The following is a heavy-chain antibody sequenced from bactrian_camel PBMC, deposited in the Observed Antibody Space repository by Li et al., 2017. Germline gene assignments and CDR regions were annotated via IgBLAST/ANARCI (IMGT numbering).Heavy chain of an antibody. J-gene: IGHJ6*01. CDR2: QLVGGTT. D-gene: IGHD2*01. V-gene: IGHV3S53*01. CDR1: VRTKC. CDR3: AARGPYCYTKLSVADFTY. Sequence: APVGGSLKLACTASVRTKCMGWFRQAPGKQREGVALQLVGGTTYIIDSVKGRFSLSNDNDRNTMYLQMNSLKPEDTAMYYCAARGPYCYTKLSVADFTYWGQGTQVTVS.